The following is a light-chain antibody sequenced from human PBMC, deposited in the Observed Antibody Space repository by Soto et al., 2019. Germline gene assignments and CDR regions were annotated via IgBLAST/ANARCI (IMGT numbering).Light chain of an antibody. Sequence: DIQMTQSPTSLSASVGDRVTITCRASQGIRNYVAWYQLIPGKAPKLLIYAASTLQSGVPSRFSGSGSGTDFTLTINGLQHEDVATYYCQTYCSVPVFGPGTKVEIK. V-gene: IGKV1-27*01. CDR2: AAS. J-gene: IGKJ3*01. CDR3: QTYCSVPV. CDR1: QGIRNY.